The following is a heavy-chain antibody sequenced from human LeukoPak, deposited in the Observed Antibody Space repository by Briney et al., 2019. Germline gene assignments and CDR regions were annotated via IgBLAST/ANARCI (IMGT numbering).Heavy chain of an antibody. V-gene: IGHV1-46*01. CDR1: GYIFTSSY. CDR3: ARTTEGGYTYGYFYYYYMDV. J-gene: IGHJ6*03. CDR2: INPSGGST. Sequence: GASVKVSCTASGYIFTSSYIHWVRQAPGQGLEWMGMINPSGGSTGYAQKFQGRVTMTRDMSTSTVYMELSSLRSEDTAVFYCARTTEGGYTYGYFYYYYMDVWGKGTTVTISS. D-gene: IGHD5-18*01.